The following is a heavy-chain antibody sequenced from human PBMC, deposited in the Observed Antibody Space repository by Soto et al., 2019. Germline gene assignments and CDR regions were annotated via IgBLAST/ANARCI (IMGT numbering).Heavy chain of an antibody. CDR2: IKTDGTIT. D-gene: IGHD6-6*01. CDR1: GFTFSAYW. V-gene: IGHV3-74*01. J-gene: IGHJ4*02. Sequence: EVQLVESGGDLVQPGGSLRLSCEASGFTFSAYWMDWVRQAPGKGLVWVSRIKTDGTITNYADSVRGRFTISRDNAKNALNLQMNSLRAEDTAMYYCVAFSSSSPVYWGQGTLVTVSS. CDR3: VAFSSSSPVY.